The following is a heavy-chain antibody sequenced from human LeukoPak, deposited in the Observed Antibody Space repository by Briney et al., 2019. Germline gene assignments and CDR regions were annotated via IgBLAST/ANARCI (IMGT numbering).Heavy chain of an antibody. CDR3: ARNSCPSGTCYDNRGYFDY. D-gene: IGHD2-15*01. J-gene: IGHJ4*02. CDR1: GGPINSATYY. Sequence: SETLSLTCTVSGGPINSATYYWTWIRQPAGKGLEWIRRIYTSGSTNYNPSLKSRVTISVDTSKNQFSLKLSSVTAADTAVYFCARNSCPSGTCYDNRGYFDYWGQGTLVTVSS. V-gene: IGHV4-61*02. CDR2: IYTSGST.